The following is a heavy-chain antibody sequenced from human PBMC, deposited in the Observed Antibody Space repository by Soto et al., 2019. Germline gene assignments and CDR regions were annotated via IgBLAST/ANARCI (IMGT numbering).Heavy chain of an antibody. J-gene: IGHJ5*01. CDR2: IFHSGIT. D-gene: IGHD3-22*01. V-gene: IGHV4-59*01. CDR3: ARDRYFYDSRGYYRTLDS. Sequence: PSETLSLTCFISGGPFSNDYWTWIRQSPGKGLEWIGYIFHSGITDHNPSVKSRVTISIDKSRNLFSLNLTSVTAADTAVYYCARDRYFYDSRGYYRTLDSWGQGTLVTV. CDR1: GGPFSNDY.